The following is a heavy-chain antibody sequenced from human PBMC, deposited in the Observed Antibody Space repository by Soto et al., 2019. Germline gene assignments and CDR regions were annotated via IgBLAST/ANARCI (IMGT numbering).Heavy chain of an antibody. V-gene: IGHV4-31*03. CDR2: IYYSGST. CDR3: ARGRAAAGRALFDP. Sequence: SETLSLTCTVSGGSISSGGYYWSWIRQHPGKGLEWIGYIYYSGSTYYNPSLKSRVTISVDTSKNQFSLKLSSVTAADTAVYYCARGRAAAGRALFDPWGQGTLVTVSS. D-gene: IGHD6-13*01. CDR1: GGSISSGGYY. J-gene: IGHJ5*02.